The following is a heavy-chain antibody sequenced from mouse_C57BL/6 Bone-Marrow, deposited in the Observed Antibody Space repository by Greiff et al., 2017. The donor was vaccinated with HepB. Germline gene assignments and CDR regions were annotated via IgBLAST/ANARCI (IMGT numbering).Heavy chain of an antibody. Sequence: DVQLQESGPGLVKPSQSLSPTCSVTGYSITSGYYWNWIRQFPGNKLEWMGYISYDGSNNYNPSLKNRISITRDTSKNQFFLKLNSVTTEDTATYYCARDMDYWGQGTSVTVSS. J-gene: IGHJ4*01. CDR3: ARDMDY. CDR2: ISYDGSN. CDR1: GYSITSGYY. V-gene: IGHV3-6*01.